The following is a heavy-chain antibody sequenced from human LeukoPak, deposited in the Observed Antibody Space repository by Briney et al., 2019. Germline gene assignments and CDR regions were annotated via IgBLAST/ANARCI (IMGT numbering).Heavy chain of an antibody. CDR2: ISSSSSYT. CDR1: GFTFSDYY. Sequence: GGSLRLSCAVSGFTFSDYYMSWIRQAPGKGLEWVSYISSSSSYTNYADSVKGRFTISRDNAKDSLHLQMNSLRAEDTAVYYCARAYSYGPDYWGQGTLVTVS. D-gene: IGHD5-18*01. CDR3: ARAYSYGPDY. V-gene: IGHV3-11*03. J-gene: IGHJ4*02.